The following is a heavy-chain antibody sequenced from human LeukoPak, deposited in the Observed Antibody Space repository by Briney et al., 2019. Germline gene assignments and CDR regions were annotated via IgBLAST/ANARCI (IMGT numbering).Heavy chain of an antibody. CDR1: GGSFSGYY. V-gene: IGHV4-34*01. D-gene: IGHD3-10*01. CDR3: DTAVYYCARAGSGSQNAFDI. J-gene: IGHJ3*02. CDR2: INHSGST. Sequence: SETLSLTCAVYGGSFSGYYWSWIRQPPGKGLEWIGEINHSGSTNYNPSLKSRVTISVDTSKNQFSLKLSSVTAADTAVTAADTAVYYCARAGSGSQNAFDIWGRGTMVTVSS.